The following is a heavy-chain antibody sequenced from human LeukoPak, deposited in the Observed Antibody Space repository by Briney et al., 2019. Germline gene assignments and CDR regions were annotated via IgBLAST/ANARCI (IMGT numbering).Heavy chain of an antibody. J-gene: IGHJ5*02. Sequence: ASVKVSCKASGYTFTGYYMHWVRQAPGQGLEWMGWINPNSGSTNYAQKFQGRVTMTRDTSINTAYLELSRLSSDDTAVYYCARVPVVAAGTSAWGQGTLVTVSS. D-gene: IGHD2-15*01. CDR2: INPNSGST. V-gene: IGHV1-2*02. CDR3: ARVPVVAAGTSA. CDR1: GYTFTGYY.